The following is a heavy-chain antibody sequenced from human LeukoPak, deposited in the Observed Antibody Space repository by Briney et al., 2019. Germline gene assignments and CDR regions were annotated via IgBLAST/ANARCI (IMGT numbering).Heavy chain of an antibody. Sequence: PSETLSLTCTVSGGSISSGSYYWSWIRQPAGKGLEWIGRIYTSGSTNYNPSLKSRVTISVDTSKNQFSLKLSSVTAADTAVYYCAKDRIYSSSPFDYWGQETLVTVSS. V-gene: IGHV4-61*02. D-gene: IGHD6-6*01. CDR1: GGSISSGSYY. CDR3: AKDRIYSSSPFDY. J-gene: IGHJ4*02. CDR2: IYTSGST.